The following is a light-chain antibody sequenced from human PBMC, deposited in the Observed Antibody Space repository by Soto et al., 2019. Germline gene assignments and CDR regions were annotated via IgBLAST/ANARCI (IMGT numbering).Light chain of an antibody. J-gene: IGKJ4*01. CDR1: QSVSSN. V-gene: IGKV3-15*01. Sequence: EIVMTQSPATLSVSPGERATLSCRASQSVSSNLAWYQQKPGQAPRLLIYGASTRATGIPARFSGSGSGTEFTLTLRSLQSEDFAVYYWQQYNNWPLTFGGGTKVEIK. CDR2: GAS. CDR3: QQYNNWPLT.